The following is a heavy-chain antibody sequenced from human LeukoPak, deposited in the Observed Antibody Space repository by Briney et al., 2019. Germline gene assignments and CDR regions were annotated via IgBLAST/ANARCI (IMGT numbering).Heavy chain of an antibody. V-gene: IGHV3-21*01. CDR1: GFTFSSYA. D-gene: IGHD3-22*01. J-gene: IGHJ4*02. CDR2: VSSSGAYI. Sequence: GGSLRLSCAASGFTFSSYAMNWIRQPPGKGLEWVASVSSSGAYIYYADLVEGRFTISRDNAKNSLILQMNSLRAEDTAVYYCARGVGNYRYYFDSWGQETLVTVSS. CDR3: ARGVGNYRYYFDS.